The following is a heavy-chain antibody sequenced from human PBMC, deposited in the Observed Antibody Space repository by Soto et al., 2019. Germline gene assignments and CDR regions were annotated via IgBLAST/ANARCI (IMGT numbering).Heavy chain of an antibody. J-gene: IGHJ4*02. CDR2: IKQDGSEK. Sequence: EVQLVESGGGLVQPGGSLRLSCVASGFALSNYWINWVRQAPGKGLEWVANIKQDGSEKNYVDSVKGRFTISRDNARNSLYLQMKRLRGEGTAALYWAKETSTRGRWGQGTLGPVS. CDR1: GFALSNYW. D-gene: IGHD2-2*01. V-gene: IGHV3-7*05. CDR3: AKETSTRGR.